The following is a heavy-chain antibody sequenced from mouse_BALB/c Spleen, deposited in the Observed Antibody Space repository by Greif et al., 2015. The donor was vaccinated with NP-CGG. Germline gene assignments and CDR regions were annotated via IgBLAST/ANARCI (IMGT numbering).Heavy chain of an antibody. CDR2: IDPANGNT. CDR1: GFNIKDTY. D-gene: IGHD2-4*01. Sequence: VQLQQSGAELVKPGASVKLSCTASGFNIKDTYMHWVKQRPEQGLEWIGRIDPANGNTKYDPKFQGKATITADTSSNPAYLQLSSLTSEDTAVYYCASGDYDGVGAMDYWGQGTSVTVSS. V-gene: IGHV14-3*02. J-gene: IGHJ4*01. CDR3: ASGDYDGVGAMDY.